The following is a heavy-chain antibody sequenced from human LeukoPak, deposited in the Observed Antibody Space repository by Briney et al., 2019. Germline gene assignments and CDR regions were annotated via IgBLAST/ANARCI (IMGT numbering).Heavy chain of an antibody. CDR1: GFTFDDFA. V-gene: IGHV3-9*01. J-gene: IGHJ4*02. CDR3: VNGLKRKKSRDGYNYYFEY. Sequence: PGRSLRLSCAASGFTFDDFAMHGVRQAPGKGLEGVSAMSWNSDNIVYADSVKGRFTIFRDNAKNSLYLQMNSLRTEDTALYYCVNGLKRKKSRDGYNYYFEYWGQGSLVTVSS. D-gene: IGHD5-24*01. CDR2: MSWNSDNI.